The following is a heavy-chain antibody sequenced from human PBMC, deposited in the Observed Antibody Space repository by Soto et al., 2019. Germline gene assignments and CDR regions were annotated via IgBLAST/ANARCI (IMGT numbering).Heavy chain of an antibody. V-gene: IGHV1-69*13. CDR3: ASYLAAAGTLLSWFDP. CDR1: GGTFSSYA. Sequence: SVKVSCKASGGTFSSYAISWVRQAPGQGLEWMGGIIPIFGTANYAQKFQGRVTITADESTSTAYMELSSLRSEDTAVYYCASYLAAAGTLLSWFDPWGQGTLVTV. CDR2: IIPIFGTA. D-gene: IGHD6-13*01. J-gene: IGHJ5*02.